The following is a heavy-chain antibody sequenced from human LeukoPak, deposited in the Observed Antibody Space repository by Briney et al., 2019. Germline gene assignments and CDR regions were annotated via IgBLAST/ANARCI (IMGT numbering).Heavy chain of an antibody. D-gene: IGHD1-26*01. CDR1: GFTFTSYT. Sequence: PGGSLRLSCAASGFTFTSYTMTWVRQAPGKGLEWVSSISTSGTKTYYADSVKGRFTISRDNSKNTLSLQMTSLRAEDTAIYYCAKGAWVVDYWGQGSLVTVSS. CDR2: ISTSGTKT. CDR3: AKGAWVVDY. J-gene: IGHJ4*02. V-gene: IGHV3-23*01.